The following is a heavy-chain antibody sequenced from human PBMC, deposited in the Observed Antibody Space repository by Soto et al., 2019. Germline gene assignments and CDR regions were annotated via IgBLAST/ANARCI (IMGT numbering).Heavy chain of an antibody. J-gene: IGHJ4*02. V-gene: IGHV1-69*13. D-gene: IGHD6-19*01. CDR3: ARLRLNYSSGWSDFDY. Sequence: SVKVSCKASGGTFSSYAISWVRQAPGQGLEWIGGIIPIFGTANYAQKFQGRVTITADESTSTAYMELSSLRSEDTAVYYCARLRLNYSSGWSDFDYWGQGTLVTVSS. CDR1: GGTFSSYA. CDR2: IIPIFGTA.